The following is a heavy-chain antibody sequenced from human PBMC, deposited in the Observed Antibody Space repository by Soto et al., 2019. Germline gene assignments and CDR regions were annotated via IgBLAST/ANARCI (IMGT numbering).Heavy chain of an antibody. Sequence: QVQLVQSGAEVKKPGASVKVSCKASGYTFTSYGISWVRQAPGQGLEWMGWISANNGNTKYAQKLQGRVTMTTDTSTRTAYMELRCRRSDDAAVYYCARDLHVGALDYWGKGTLVTVSS. D-gene: IGHD1-26*01. CDR1: GYTFTSYG. CDR3: ARDLHVGALDY. V-gene: IGHV1-18*01. CDR2: ISANNGNT. J-gene: IGHJ4*02.